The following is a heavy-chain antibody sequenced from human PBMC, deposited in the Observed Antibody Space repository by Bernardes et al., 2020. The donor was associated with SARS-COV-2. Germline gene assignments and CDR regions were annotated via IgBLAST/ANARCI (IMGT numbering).Heavy chain of an antibody. CDR2: ISGSGSTI. D-gene: IGHD4-17*01. CDR1: GFTFSRHS. J-gene: IGHJ4*02. CDR3: ARDYYGDYILDY. V-gene: IGHV3-48*04. Sequence: VGSLRLSCVVSGFTFSRHSMNWVRQAPGKGLEWLAYISGSGSTIHYADSVKGRLTISRDNAKNSLYLQMNSLRVEDTAVYYCARDYYGDYILDYWGQGTLVTVSS.